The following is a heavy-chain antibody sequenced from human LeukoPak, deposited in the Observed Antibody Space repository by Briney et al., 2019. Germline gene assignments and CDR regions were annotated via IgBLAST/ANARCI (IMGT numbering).Heavy chain of an antibody. CDR2: IYPGDSDT. V-gene: IGHV5-51*01. CDR3: ARYRRDSSGYYETFDY. CDR1: GYSFTSYW. Sequence: AGESLKISCKGSGYSFTSYWIGWVRQMPGKGLEWMGIIYPGDSDTRYSPSFQGQATISADKSISTAYLQWSSLKASDTAMYYCARYRRDSSGYYETFDYWGQGTLVTVSS. D-gene: IGHD3-22*01. J-gene: IGHJ4*02.